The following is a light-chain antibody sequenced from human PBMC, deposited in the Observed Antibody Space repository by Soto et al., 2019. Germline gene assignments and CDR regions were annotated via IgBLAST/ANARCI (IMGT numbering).Light chain of an antibody. CDR3: QQRSNWPVT. CDR2: DAS. V-gene: IGKV3-11*01. CDR1: QSVSSY. J-gene: IGKJ1*01. Sequence: EIVLTQSPATLSLSPGERATLSCRASQSVSSYFAWYQQKPGQAPRLLIYDASNRATDIPARFSGSGSGTDVTLTISSLEPEDFAVYYCQQRSNWPVTFGQGTRVEIK.